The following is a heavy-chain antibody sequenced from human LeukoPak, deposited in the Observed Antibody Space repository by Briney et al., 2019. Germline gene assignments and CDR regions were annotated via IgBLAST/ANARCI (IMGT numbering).Heavy chain of an antibody. CDR1: GFTFSTYA. D-gene: IGHD3-10*01. V-gene: IGHV3-48*01. J-gene: IGHJ3*02. Sequence: GGSLRLSCAASGFTFSTYAMNWVRQAPGKGLEGVSYISSSSSTIHYADSVKGRFIISRDYAKNSLYLQMNSLRAEDTAVYYCARDTHYYGSGSPAFDIWGQGTMVTVSS. CDR3: ARDTHYYGSGSPAFDI. CDR2: ISSSSSTI.